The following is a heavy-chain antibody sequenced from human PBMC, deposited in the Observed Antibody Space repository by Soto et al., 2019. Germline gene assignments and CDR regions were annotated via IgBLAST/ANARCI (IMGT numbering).Heavy chain of an antibody. CDR2: IDPSDSYT. J-gene: IGHJ6*02. D-gene: IGHD1-7*01. CDR3: ASAGTTYYYYGMDV. V-gene: IGHV5-10-1*01. Sequence: PGESRKISCXGSGYSFTSYWISWVRQMPGKGLEWMGRIDPSDSYTNYSPSFQGHVTISADKSISTAYLQWSSLKASDTAMYYCASAGTTYYYYGMDVWGQGTTVTVSS. CDR1: GYSFTSYW.